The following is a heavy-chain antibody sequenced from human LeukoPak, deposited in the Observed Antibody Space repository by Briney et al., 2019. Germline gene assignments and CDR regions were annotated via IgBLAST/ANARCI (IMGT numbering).Heavy chain of an antibody. J-gene: IGHJ4*02. D-gene: IGHD7-27*01. Sequence: GRSLRLSCAASGFIFRNYAMHWVRQAPGEGLEWVAVISYDGSNKYYADSVKGRFTISGDNSKNTLFLQMNSLSAEDTAVYYCAREELGMVYFDYWGLGTLVTVSS. V-gene: IGHV3-30-3*01. CDR3: AREELGMVYFDY. CDR2: ISYDGSNK. CDR1: GFIFRNYA.